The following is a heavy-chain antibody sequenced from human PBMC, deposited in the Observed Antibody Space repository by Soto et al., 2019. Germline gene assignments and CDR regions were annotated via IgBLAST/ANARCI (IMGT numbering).Heavy chain of an antibody. CDR3: ASDLIAARQPGGAGWFDP. CDR2: IYYSGST. V-gene: IGHV4-31*03. CDR1: GGSISSGGYY. Sequence: SETLSLTCFVSGGSISSGGYYWSWIRQHPGKGLEWIGYIYYSGSTYYNPSLKSRVTISVDTSKNQFSLKLSSVTAADTAVYYCASDLIAARQPGGAGWFDPWGQGTLVTVSS. J-gene: IGHJ5*02. D-gene: IGHD6-6*01.